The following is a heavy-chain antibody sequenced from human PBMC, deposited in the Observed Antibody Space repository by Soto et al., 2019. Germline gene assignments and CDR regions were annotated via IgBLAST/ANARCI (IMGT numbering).Heavy chain of an antibody. D-gene: IGHD6-13*01. CDR3: ARVEAAAVSNYYYGMDV. CDR1: GGTFSSYA. J-gene: IGHJ6*02. V-gene: IGHV1-69*13. CDR2: IIPIFGTA. Sequence: SVKVSCKASGGTFSSYAISWVRQASGQGLEWMGGIIPIFGTANYAQKFQGRVTITADESTSTAYMELSSLRSEDTAVYYCARVEAAAVSNYYYGMDVWGQGTTVTVSS.